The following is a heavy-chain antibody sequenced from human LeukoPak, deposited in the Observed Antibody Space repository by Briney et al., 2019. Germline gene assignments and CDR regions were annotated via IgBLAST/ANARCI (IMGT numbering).Heavy chain of an antibody. V-gene: IGHV4-61*02. CDR1: GGSMSSGRVY. D-gene: IGHD3-22*01. Sequence: SETLSLTCTVSGGSMSSGRVYWSWIWQPAGKGLEWIGRIYTSGSTNYNPSLKSRVTMSVDTSKNQFSLKLNSVTAADTAVYYCARSSSGYRDYWGQGTLVTVSS. J-gene: IGHJ4*02. CDR2: IYTSGST. CDR3: ARSSSGYRDY.